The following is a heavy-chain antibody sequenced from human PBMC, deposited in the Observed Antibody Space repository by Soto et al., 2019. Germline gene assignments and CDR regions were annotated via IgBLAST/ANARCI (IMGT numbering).Heavy chain of an antibody. CDR3: ARGSRPSGGGAYYLDV. CDR2: ISASGTST. Sequence: EVQLLESGGGLVQPGGSLRLSCVPSGFTFSNYIMSWVRQAPGKGLEWVSGISASGTSTFYADSVKGRFTISRDNSENTLYLEMNSLRAEETALYYCARGSRPSGGGAYYLDVWGKGTTVTVSS. D-gene: IGHD3-10*01. J-gene: IGHJ6*03. CDR1: GFTFSNYI. V-gene: IGHV3-23*01.